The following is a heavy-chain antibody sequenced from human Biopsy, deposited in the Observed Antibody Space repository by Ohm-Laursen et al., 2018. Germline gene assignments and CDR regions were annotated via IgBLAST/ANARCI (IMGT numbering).Heavy chain of an antibody. J-gene: IGHJ5*02. CDR3: ARHPTGFWFDP. CDR1: GGSIISYY. V-gene: IGHV4-39*01. Sequence: SQALSLTCSVSGGSIISYYWAWLRQPPGKGLEWIGSIYNTETTFYNPSLKSRVTISVDTSTNQFSLKETSVTAADTALYFCARHPTGFWFDPWGHGTLVTVSS. CDR2: IYNTETT.